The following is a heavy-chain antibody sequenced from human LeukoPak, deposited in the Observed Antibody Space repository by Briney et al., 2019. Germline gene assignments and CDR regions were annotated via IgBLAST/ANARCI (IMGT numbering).Heavy chain of an antibody. Sequence: ASVKVSCKASGYTFTSYGISWVRQAPGQGLEWMGWISAYNGNTNYAQKLQGRVTMTTDTSTSTAYMELRSLRSDDTAVYYCAAPMVRGVLPYYYYYGMDVWGQGTTVTVSS. CDR2: ISAYNGNT. CDR3: AAPMVRGVLPYYYYYGMDV. V-gene: IGHV1-18*01. J-gene: IGHJ6*02. CDR1: GYTFTSYG. D-gene: IGHD3-10*01.